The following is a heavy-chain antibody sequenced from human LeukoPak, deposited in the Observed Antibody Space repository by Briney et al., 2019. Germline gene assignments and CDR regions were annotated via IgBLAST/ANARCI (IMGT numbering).Heavy chain of an antibody. V-gene: IGHV4-34*01. Sequence: PSETLSLTCAVYGGSFSGYYWSWIRQPPGKGLEWIGEINHSGSTNYNPSLKSRVTISVDTSKNQFSLKLSSVTAADTAVYYCARWVIGNDFSRIYYYMDVWGKGTTVTVSS. CDR1: GGSFSGYY. J-gene: IGHJ6*03. CDR3: ARWVIGNDFSRIYYYMDV. CDR2: INHSGST. D-gene: IGHD1-1*01.